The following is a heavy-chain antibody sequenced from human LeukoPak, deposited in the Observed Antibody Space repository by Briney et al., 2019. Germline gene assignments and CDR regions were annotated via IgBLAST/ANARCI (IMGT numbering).Heavy chain of an antibody. J-gene: IGHJ4*02. V-gene: IGHV1-24*01. CDR2: FDPEDGGT. Sequence: ASVKVSCKVSGYTLTELSMHWVRQAPGKGLEWMGGFDPEDGGTIYAQKFQGRVTMTEDTSTDTAYMELSSLRSEDTAVYYCATFSGSYLVVDYWGQGTLVTVSS. D-gene: IGHD1-26*01. CDR1: GYTLTELS. CDR3: ATFSGSYLVVDY.